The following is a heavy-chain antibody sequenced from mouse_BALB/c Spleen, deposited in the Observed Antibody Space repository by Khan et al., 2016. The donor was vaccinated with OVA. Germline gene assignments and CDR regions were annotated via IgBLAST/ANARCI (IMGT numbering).Heavy chain of an antibody. CDR2: ISDVGTYI. Sequence: EVELVESGGGLVKPGGSLKLSCEASGFTFSDYYMYWVRQTPEKRLEWVATISDVGTYIYYLDNVKGRFTISRDNAKNNLYLQMNSLKSEDTAMYYCIRGYYGDPFAYWGRRTLVTVSA. J-gene: IGHJ3*01. CDR3: IRGYYGDPFAY. CDR1: GFTFSDYY. V-gene: IGHV5-4*02. D-gene: IGHD2-13*01.